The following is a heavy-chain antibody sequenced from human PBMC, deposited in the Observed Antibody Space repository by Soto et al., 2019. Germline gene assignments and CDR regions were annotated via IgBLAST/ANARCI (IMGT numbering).Heavy chain of an antibody. Sequence: QVQLVESGGGVVQPGRSLRLSCAASGFTFKSYGMHWVRQAPGKGLEWVAVISYDGSIEYYGDSVKGRFTISRDNSKNTLYLQMNSLRAEDTAVYYCAKDVGYCSGGSCYPHNWFDPWGQGTLVTVSS. J-gene: IGHJ5*02. CDR1: GFTFKSYG. CDR3: AKDVGYCSGGSCYPHNWFDP. D-gene: IGHD2-15*01. CDR2: ISYDGSIE. V-gene: IGHV3-30*18.